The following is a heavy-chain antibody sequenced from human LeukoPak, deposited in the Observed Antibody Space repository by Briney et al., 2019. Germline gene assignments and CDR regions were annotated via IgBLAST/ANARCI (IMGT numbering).Heavy chain of an antibody. J-gene: IGHJ4*02. CDR1: GFTFSSYA. Sequence: PGGSLRLSCAASGFTFSSYAMNWVRQAPGKGLEWVSYISSCSSTIYYADSVKGRFTISRDNAKNSLYLQMNSLRAEDTAVYYCARDCSGGSCQPDYWGQGTLVTVSS. CDR3: ARDCSGGSCQPDY. D-gene: IGHD2-15*01. V-gene: IGHV3-48*01. CDR2: ISSCSSTI.